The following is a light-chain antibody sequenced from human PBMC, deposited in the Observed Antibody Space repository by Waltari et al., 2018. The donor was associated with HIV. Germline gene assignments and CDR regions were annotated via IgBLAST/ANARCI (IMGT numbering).Light chain of an antibody. CDR2: GAS. CDR1: QTISSTY. CDR3: QQYIGSPRT. V-gene: IGKV3-20*01. Sequence: DIALTQSPGTLSLSPGERATLSCRASQTISSTYVAWYQQKPGQAPRLLIYGASSRATGIPDRFSGSGSGTDFTLTISSLEPEDCAVYYCQQYIGSPRTFGQGTKVELK. J-gene: IGKJ1*01.